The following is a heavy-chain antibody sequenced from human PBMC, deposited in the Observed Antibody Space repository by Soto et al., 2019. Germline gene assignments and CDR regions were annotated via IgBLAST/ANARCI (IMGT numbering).Heavy chain of an antibody. V-gene: IGHV3-23*01. J-gene: IGHJ4*02. D-gene: IGHD2-8*01. CDR3: AKDAVLMVYARDQKTYYSDY. CDR1: GFTFSSYA. Sequence: PGGSLRLSCAASGFTFSSYAMSWVRQAPGKGLEWVSAISGSGGSTYYADSVKGRFTISRDNSKNTLYLQMNSLRAEDTAVYYCAKDAVLMVYARDQKTYYSDYWGQGTLVTVSS. CDR2: ISGSGGST.